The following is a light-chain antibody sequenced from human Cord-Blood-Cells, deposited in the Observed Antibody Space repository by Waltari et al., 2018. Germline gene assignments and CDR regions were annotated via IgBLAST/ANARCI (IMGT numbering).Light chain of an antibody. CDR2: YDS. V-gene: IGLV3-21*04. CDR3: QVWDSSSDHPWV. CDR1: NIGRKR. Sequence: SYVLTQPPSVSVAPGKTARITCGGNNIGRKRVHWYQQKPGQAPVLVIYYDSDRPSGIPERFSGSNSGNTATLTISRVEAGDEADYYCQVWDSSSDHPWVFGGGTKLTVL. J-gene: IGLJ3*02.